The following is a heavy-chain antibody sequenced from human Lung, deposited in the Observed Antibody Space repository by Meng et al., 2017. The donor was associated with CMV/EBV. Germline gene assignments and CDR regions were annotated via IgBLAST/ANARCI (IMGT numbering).Heavy chain of an antibody. J-gene: IGHJ6*04. CDR2: MNPNSGNT. Sequence: ASVKVSCQASGYTFTSYDISWVRQAPGQGLEWMGWMNPNSGNTDSAQNFQGRVTMTRNTSISTAYMELSSLRSEDTAVYYCARAVYCIGTTCFFYPMDVWRERXTVTVSS. CDR3: ARAVYCIGTTCFFYPMDV. V-gene: IGHV1-8*01. D-gene: IGHD2-2*01. CDR1: GYTFTSYD.